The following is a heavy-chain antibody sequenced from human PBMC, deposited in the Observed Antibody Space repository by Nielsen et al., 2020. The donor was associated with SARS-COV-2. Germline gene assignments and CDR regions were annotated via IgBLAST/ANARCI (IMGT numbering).Heavy chain of an antibody. CDR2: VSWNSAYM. J-gene: IGHJ4*02. V-gene: IGHV3-9*01. CDR3: ARASGYCSGGTCYSEKLFDL. D-gene: IGHD2-15*01. Sequence: GGSLRLSCAASGFTFDDYAMHWVRQVPGKGLEWVSGVSWNSAYMAYADSVRGRFTISRDNPKNTLYLQMNSLRAEDTAVYYCARASGYCSGGTCYSEKLFDLWGQGTLVTVSS. CDR1: GFTFDDYA.